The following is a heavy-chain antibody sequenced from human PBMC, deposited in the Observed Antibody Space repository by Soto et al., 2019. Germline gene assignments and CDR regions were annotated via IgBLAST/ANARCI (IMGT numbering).Heavy chain of an antibody. CDR3: AKLDNMVRGVMNWFDP. D-gene: IGHD3-10*01. CDR1: GFTFSSYA. CDR2: ISGSGGST. Sequence: EVQLLESGGGLVQPGGSLRLSCAASGFTFSSYAMSWVRQAPGKGLEWVSAISGSGGSTYYADSVKGRFTISRDNSKNTLYLQMNSLRAEDTAVYYWAKLDNMVRGVMNWFDPWGQGTLVTVSS. J-gene: IGHJ5*02. V-gene: IGHV3-23*01.